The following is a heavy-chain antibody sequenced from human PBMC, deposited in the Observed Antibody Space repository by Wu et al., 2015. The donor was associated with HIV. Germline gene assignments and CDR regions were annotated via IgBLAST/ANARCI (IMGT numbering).Heavy chain of an antibody. D-gene: IGHD3-10*01. CDR3: ARVIGTMVRGVIRTNWFRP. V-gene: IGHV1-69*05. J-gene: IGHJ5*02. CDR1: GGTFSSYA. Sequence: QVQLVQSGAEVKKPGSSVKVSCKASGGTFSSYAISWVRQAPGQGLEWMGGIIPIFGTANYAQKFQGRVTITTDESTSTAYMELSSLRSEDTAVYYCARVIGTMVRGVIRTNWFRPWGQGTLVTVSS. CDR2: IIPIFGTA.